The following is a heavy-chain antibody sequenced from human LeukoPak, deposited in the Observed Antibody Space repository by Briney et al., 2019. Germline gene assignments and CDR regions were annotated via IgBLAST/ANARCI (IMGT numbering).Heavy chain of an antibody. Sequence: GGSLRLSCAASGFTFSSYAMSWVRQAPGKGLVWVSRISSDGSSTNYADSVKGRFTISRDNAKNTLYLQMSSLRAEDTAVYYCARDNGNLGLFDYWGQGTLVTVSS. J-gene: IGHJ4*02. D-gene: IGHD7-27*01. CDR1: GFTFSSYA. CDR3: ARDNGNLGLFDY. V-gene: IGHV3-74*01. CDR2: ISSDGSST.